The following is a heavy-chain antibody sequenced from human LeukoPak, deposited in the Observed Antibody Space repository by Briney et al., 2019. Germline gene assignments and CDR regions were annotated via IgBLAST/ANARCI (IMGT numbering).Heavy chain of an antibody. D-gene: IGHD3-9*01. J-gene: IGHJ6*03. CDR3: AKDGGEYYDILTGYYPRLYYMDV. CDR2: ISGSGGST. CDR1: GFTFSNYA. Sequence: GGSLRLSCAVSGFTFSNYAMTWVRQAPGKGLEWVSVISGSGGSTYYADSVKGRFTISRDNSKNTLYLQMNSLRAEDTAVYYCAKDGGEYYDILTGYYPRLYYMDVWGKGTTVTISS. V-gene: IGHV3-23*01.